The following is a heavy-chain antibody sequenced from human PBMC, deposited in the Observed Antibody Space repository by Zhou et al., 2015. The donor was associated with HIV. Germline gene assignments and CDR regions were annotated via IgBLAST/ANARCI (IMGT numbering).Heavy chain of an antibody. CDR1: GGTFNSYA. CDR3: ASRSSSGMDV. D-gene: IGHD6-13*01. J-gene: IGHJ6*02. CDR2: IIPIVNTA. Sequence: QVQLVQSGAEVKKPGSSVKVSCKASGGTFNSYAITWVRQAPGQGLEWMGGIIPIVNTANYAQKFQGRVTITADESTSAAYMELSRLRSEDTAVYYCASRSSSGMDVWGQGTTVTVSS. V-gene: IGHV1-69*12.